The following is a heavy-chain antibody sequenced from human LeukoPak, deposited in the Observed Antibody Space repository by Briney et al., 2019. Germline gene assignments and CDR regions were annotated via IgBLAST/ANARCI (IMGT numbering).Heavy chain of an antibody. J-gene: IGHJ4*02. D-gene: IGHD2-2*02. CDR3: ARGKGDIVVVPAAIHAFDY. CDR1: GGSFSGYY. CDR2: INHSGST. V-gene: IGHV4-34*01. Sequence: PSETLSLTCAVYGGSFSGYYWSWIRQPPGKGLEWIGEINHSGSTNYNPSLKSRVTISVDTSKNQFSLKLSSVTAADTAVYHCARGKGDIVVVPAAIHAFDYWGQGTLVTVSS.